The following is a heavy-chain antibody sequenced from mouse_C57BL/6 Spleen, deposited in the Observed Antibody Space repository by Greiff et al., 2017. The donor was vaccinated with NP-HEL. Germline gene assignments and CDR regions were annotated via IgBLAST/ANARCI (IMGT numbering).Heavy chain of an antibody. CDR1: GYTFTSYW. CDR3: ARYDYVPAWFAY. D-gene: IGHD2-4*01. CDR2: IYPGSGST. J-gene: IGHJ3*01. V-gene: IGHV1-55*01. Sequence: QVQLQQPGAELVKPGASVKMSCKASGYTFTSYWITWVKQRPGQGLEWIGDIYPGSGSTNYNEKLKRKATLTVDTSSSTAYMQLSSLTSEDSAVYYCARYDYVPAWFAYWGQGTLVTVSA.